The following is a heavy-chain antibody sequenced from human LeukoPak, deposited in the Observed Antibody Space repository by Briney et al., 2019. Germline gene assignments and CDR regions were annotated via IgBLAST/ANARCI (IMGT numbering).Heavy chain of an antibody. CDR1: GGSINSYY. J-gene: IGHJ5*02. V-gene: IGHV4-4*07. CDR2: IYSSGTT. D-gene: IGHD3-10*01. CDR3: ARFGELYGGKWSDP. Sequence: SETLSLTCTVSGGSINSYYWSWIRQPAGKGLEWIGRIYSSGTTNYNPSLSSRVTMSLDMSKSQLFLNLASVTAADTAVYYRARFGELYGGKWSDPWGQGTLVIVSS.